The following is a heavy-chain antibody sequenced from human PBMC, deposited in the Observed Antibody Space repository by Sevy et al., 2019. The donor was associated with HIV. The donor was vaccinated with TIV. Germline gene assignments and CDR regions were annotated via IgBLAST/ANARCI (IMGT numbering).Heavy chain of an antibody. Sequence: GESLKISCKGSGYSFTSHWLGWVRPMPGKGLEWMGIINPDDSDTKYSPSFQGQVTFSADKSITTAYLQWSSLKASDTAMYYCATSRSGYFDSSGYYIYWGQGTLVTVSS. J-gene: IGHJ4*02. CDR1: GYSFTSHW. CDR3: ATSRSGYFDSSGYYIY. D-gene: IGHD3-22*01. V-gene: IGHV5-51*01. CDR2: INPDDSDT.